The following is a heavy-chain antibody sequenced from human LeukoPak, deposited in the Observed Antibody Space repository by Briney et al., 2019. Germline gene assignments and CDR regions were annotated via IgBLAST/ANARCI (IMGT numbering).Heavy chain of an antibody. V-gene: IGHV3-23*01. J-gene: IGHJ4*02. CDR3: AKDERNWNYNLASQTYD. Sequence: GGSLRLSCAASGFTFSSYWMSWVRQAPGKGLEWVSAISGSGVSTYYADSVKGRFTVSRDNSKNTLYLQMSSLRADDTAVYYCAKDERNWNYNLASQTYDWGQGTLVTVSS. D-gene: IGHD1-7*01. CDR2: ISGSGVST. CDR1: GFTFSSYW.